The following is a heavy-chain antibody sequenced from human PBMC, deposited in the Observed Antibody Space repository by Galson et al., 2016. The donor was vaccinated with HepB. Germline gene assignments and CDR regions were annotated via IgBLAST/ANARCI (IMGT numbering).Heavy chain of an antibody. CDR3: ARVFETTAAGTYDY. Sequence: SLRLSCAASGFTFSDFYMTWIRLAPGKGLEWVSYISSSGTHTTYADSVRGRFTISRDNAKNSLYLEMNSLRAEDTAVYFCARVFETTAAGTYDYWGQGTLVTVSS. D-gene: IGHD6-13*01. CDR2: ISSSGTHT. J-gene: IGHJ4*02. V-gene: IGHV3-11*06. CDR1: GFTFSDFY.